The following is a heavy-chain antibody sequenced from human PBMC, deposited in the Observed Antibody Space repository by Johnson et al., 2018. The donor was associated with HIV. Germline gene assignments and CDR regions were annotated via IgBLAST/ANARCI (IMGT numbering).Heavy chain of an antibody. J-gene: IGHJ3*02. CDR3: ARACSGGSCYEEKSPDAFDI. V-gene: IGHV3-64*01. CDR2: ISSDGGST. D-gene: IGHD2-15*01. Sequence: VQLVESGGGLVQPGRSPRLSCTTSGFTFSSYWMSWVRQAPGKGLEYVSAISSDGGSTYYANSVKGRFSISRDNSKNTLYLQMNSLRAEDTAVYYCARACSGGSCYEEKSPDAFDIWGQGTMVTVSS. CDR1: GFTFSSYW.